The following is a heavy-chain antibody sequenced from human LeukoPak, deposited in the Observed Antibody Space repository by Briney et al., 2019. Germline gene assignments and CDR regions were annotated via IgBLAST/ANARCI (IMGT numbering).Heavy chain of an antibody. D-gene: IGHD5-12*01. CDR3: ASDIVATSGDF. CDR1: GFTFSDYY. Sequence: TPGGSLRLSCAASGFTFSDYYMSWIRQAPGKGLEWVAYITSSGDGIYYAESVKGRFTISRDNAKNALFLRMSSLRVEDTATYYCASDIVATSGDFRGQGTLVSVSS. V-gene: IGHV3-11*01. CDR2: ITSSGDGI. J-gene: IGHJ4*02.